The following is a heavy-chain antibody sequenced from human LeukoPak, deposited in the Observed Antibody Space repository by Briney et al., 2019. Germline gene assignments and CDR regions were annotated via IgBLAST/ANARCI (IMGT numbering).Heavy chain of an antibody. CDR3: AKGSYYDSSGSFYFDY. V-gene: IGHV3-23*01. CDR2: ISTSGVDT. Sequence: PGGSLRLSCAASGFTFSNNAMSWVRQAPGKGLEWVSAISTSGVDTYYADSVKGRFTISRDNSKNTLYVQVNSLGTEDTAAYYCAKGSYYDSSGSFYFDYWGQGTLVTVSS. J-gene: IGHJ4*02. CDR1: GFTFSNNA. D-gene: IGHD3-22*01.